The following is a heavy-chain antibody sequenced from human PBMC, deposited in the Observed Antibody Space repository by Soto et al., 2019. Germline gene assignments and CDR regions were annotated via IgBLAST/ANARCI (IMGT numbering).Heavy chain of an antibody. CDR3: AREGWSGYWVY. CDR2: ISSSGSTI. D-gene: IGHD3-3*01. Sequence: PGGSLRLSCAASGFTFSSYEMNWVRQAPGKGLEWVSYISSSGSTIYYADSVKGRFTISRDNAKNSLYLQMNSLRAEDTAVYYCAREGWSGYWVYWGQGTLVTVS. V-gene: IGHV3-48*03. CDR1: GFTFSSYE. J-gene: IGHJ4*02.